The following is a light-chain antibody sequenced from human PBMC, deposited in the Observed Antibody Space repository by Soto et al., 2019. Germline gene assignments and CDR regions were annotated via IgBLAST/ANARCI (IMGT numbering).Light chain of an antibody. CDR1: QNIYDW. CDR2: RAS. CDR3: QQYNDLFT. V-gene: IGKV1-5*03. J-gene: IGKJ3*01. Sequence: DLQMTQSPSSLSAYVGDRVSITCRASQNIYDWLAWYQLKPGLAPKLLIYRASTLESGVPLRFSGSGSGTEFTLTISSLQPDDLATYYCQQYNDLFTFGPGTKVQIK.